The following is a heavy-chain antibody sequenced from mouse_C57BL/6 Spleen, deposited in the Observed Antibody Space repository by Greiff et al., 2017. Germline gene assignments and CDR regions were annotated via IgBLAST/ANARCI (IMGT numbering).Heavy chain of an antibody. D-gene: IGHD1-1*01. CDR2: IDPSDSET. V-gene: IGHV1-52*01. Sequence: QVQLQQPGAELVRPGSSVKLSCKASGYTFTSYWMHWVKQRPIQGLEWIGNIDPSDSETHYNQKFKDKATLTVDKSSSTAYMQLSSLTSEDSAVYYCARPYHGSSYNYAMDYWGQGTSVTVSS. CDR1: GYTFTSYW. J-gene: IGHJ4*01. CDR3: ARPYHGSSYNYAMDY.